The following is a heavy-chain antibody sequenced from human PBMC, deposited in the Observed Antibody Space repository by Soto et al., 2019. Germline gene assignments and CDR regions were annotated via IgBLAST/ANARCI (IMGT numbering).Heavy chain of an antibody. V-gene: IGHV3-33*01. J-gene: IGHJ4*02. D-gene: IGHD3-10*01. CDR3: ARDYWDYYGSGSRFDY. CDR2: IWYDGSNK. Sequence: GGSLRLSCAASGFTFSSYGMHGVRQAPGKGLEWVAVIWYDGSNKYYADSVKGRFTISRDNSKNTLYLQMNSLRAEDTAVYYCARDYWDYYGSGSRFDYWGQGTLVTVSS. CDR1: GFTFSSYG.